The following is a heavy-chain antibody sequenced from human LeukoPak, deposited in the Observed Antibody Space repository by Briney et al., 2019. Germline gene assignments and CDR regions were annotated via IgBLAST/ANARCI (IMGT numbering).Heavy chain of an antibody. CDR1: GGTFSSYA. V-gene: IGHV1-69*13. CDR2: IIPIFGTA. J-gene: IGHJ6*02. CDR3: ARGDFWSGYRGYYYYYGMDV. D-gene: IGHD3-3*01. Sequence: SVKVSCKASGGTFSSYAISWVRQAPGQGLEWMGGIIPIFGTASYAQKFQGRVTITADESTSTAYMELSSLRSEDTAVYYCARGDFWSGYRGYYYYYGMDVWGQGTTVTVSS.